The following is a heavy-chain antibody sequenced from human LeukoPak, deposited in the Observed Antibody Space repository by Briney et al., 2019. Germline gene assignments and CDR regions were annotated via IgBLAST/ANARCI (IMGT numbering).Heavy chain of an antibody. D-gene: IGHD2-2*01. CDR1: GYTFTGYY. V-gene: IGHV1-2*02. J-gene: IGHJ4*02. Sequence: ASVKVSCKASGYTFTGYYMHWVRQAPGQGLEWMGWINPNSGGTNYAQKFQGRVTMTEDTSTDTAYMELSSLRSEDTAVYYCATDRKAAMVVPCFDYWGQGTLVTVSS. CDR3: ATDRKAAMVVPCFDY. CDR2: INPNSGGT.